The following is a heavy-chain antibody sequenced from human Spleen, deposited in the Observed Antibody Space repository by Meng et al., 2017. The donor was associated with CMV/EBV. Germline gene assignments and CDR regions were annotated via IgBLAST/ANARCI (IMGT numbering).Heavy chain of an antibody. D-gene: IGHD3-3*01. CDR1: GHTFTSHD. V-gene: IGHV1-8*01. CDR2: MNPNSGNT. CDR3: ARMDYDFWGDYHAMDV. J-gene: IGHJ6*02. Sequence: ASVKVSCKASGHTFTSHDINWVRQATGQGLEWMGWMNPNSGNTGYAQKFQGRVTMTRSTSISTAYMELRSLRSEDTAMYFCARMDYDFWGDYHAMDVWGQGTTVTVSS.